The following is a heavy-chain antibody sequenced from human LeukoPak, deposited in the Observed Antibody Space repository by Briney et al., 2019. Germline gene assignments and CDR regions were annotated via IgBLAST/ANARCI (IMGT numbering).Heavy chain of an antibody. CDR2: INPSGGST. CDR1: GYTFTNYY. J-gene: IGHJ4*02. V-gene: IGHV1-46*01. Sequence: ASVKVSCKASGYTFTNYYMHWVRQAPGQGLEWTGIINPSGGSTNYAQKFQGRVTMTRDTSTSTVYMELSSLRSEDTAVYYCARDAPSGWYLDYWGQGTLVTVSS. CDR3: ARDAPSGWYLDY. D-gene: IGHD6-19*01.